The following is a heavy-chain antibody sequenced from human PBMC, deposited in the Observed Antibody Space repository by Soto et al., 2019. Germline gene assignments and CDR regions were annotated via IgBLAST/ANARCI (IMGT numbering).Heavy chain of an antibody. CDR2: IFHSGST. V-gene: IGHV4-4*02. Sequence: SETLSLTCAVSGGFISSANWWIWVRQSPGKGLEWIGEIFHSGSTNYSPSLKTRVTISVDKSKNHFSLDLSSVTAADTAVYYCARGSFLLPTHWGQGSLVTVSS. CDR3: ARGSFLLPTH. J-gene: IGHJ4*01. CDR1: GGFISSANW.